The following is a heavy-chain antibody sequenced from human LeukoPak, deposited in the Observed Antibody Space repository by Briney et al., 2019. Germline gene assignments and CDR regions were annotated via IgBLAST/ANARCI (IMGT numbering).Heavy chain of an antibody. J-gene: IGHJ4*02. CDR2: INSDGSST. V-gene: IGHV3-74*01. Sequence: GGSLRLSCAASGFTFSSYWMHWVRQAAGKGLVWVSRINSDGSSTSYADSVKGRFTISRDNAKNNMYLQMNSLRAEDTAVYYCASGYRYFDYWGQGTLVTVSS. D-gene: IGHD2-2*03. CDR1: GFTFSSYW. CDR3: ASGYRYFDY.